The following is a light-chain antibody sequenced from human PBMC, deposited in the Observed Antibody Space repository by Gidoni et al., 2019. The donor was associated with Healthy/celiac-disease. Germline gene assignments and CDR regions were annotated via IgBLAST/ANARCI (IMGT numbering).Light chain of an antibody. CDR1: GSDVGGYNY. Sequence: QSALTQPASVSGSLGQSITISCTGTGSDVGGYNYVSWHQQPPGKAPEVMIYDVSNRPSGVSNRFSGSKSGNTASLTISGLQAEDEADYYCSSYTSSGTVVFGGGTKLTVL. V-gene: IGLV2-14*03. CDR3: SSYTSSGTVV. J-gene: IGLJ2*01. CDR2: DVS.